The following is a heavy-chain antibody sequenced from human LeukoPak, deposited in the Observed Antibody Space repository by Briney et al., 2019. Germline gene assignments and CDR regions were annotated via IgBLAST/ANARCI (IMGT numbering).Heavy chain of an antibody. CDR1: GFTFSDYY. CDR2: ISSSGSTI. J-gene: IGHJ3*02. D-gene: IGHD2-21*02. CDR3: ARDREAAYCGGDCYYDAFDI. V-gene: IGHV3-11*01. Sequence: GGSLRLSCAASGFTFSDYYMSWIRQAPGKGLEWVSYISSSGSTIYYADSVKGRFTISRDNAKNSLYLQMNSLRAEDTAVYYCARDREAAYCGGDCYYDAFDIWGQGTMVTVSS.